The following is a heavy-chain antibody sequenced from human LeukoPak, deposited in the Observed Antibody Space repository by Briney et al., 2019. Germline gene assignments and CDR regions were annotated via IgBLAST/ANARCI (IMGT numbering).Heavy chain of an antibody. J-gene: IGHJ4*02. V-gene: IGHV3-7*01. CDR3: ATSAFWGGYYGNLDF. CDR2: IKKDGSEK. Sequence: GGSLRLSCAASGFTFSNQWMSWARQPPGKGLEWVANIKKDGSEKYYVDSVKGRFTISRDNSKNTLYLQINSLRAEDTAVYFCATSAFWGGYYGNLDFWGQGTLVTVSS. D-gene: IGHD3-3*01. CDR1: GFTFSNQW.